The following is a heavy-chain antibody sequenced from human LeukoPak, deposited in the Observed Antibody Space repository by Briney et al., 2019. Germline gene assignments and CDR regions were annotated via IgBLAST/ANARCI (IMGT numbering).Heavy chain of an antibody. CDR1: GYTFTSYY. V-gene: IGHV1-46*01. CDR2: INPSAGTT. D-gene: IGHD2-2*01. Sequence: ASVKVSCKASGYTFTSYYIHWVRQAPGQGLEWMGIINPSAGTTNYAQKFQDRVTMTGDTSTSTVYMELSSLTSDDTAVYYCARWGGDIVVVPAASFDYWGQGTLVTVSS. CDR3: ARWGGDIVVVPAASFDY. J-gene: IGHJ4*02.